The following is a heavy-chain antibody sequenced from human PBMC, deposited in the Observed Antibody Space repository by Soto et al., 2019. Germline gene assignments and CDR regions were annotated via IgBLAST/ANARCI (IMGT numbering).Heavy chain of an antibody. V-gene: IGHV4-34*01. Sequence: SETLSLTCAVYGGSFSGYYWSWIRQPPGKGLEWIGEINHSGSTNYNPSLKSRVTISVDTSKNQFSLKLSSVTAADRAVSYCAREGSITGIHYYAMDVWGQGTTVTVS. D-gene: IGHD1-20*01. J-gene: IGHJ6*02. CDR3: AREGSITGIHYYAMDV. CDR1: GGSFSGYY. CDR2: INHSGST.